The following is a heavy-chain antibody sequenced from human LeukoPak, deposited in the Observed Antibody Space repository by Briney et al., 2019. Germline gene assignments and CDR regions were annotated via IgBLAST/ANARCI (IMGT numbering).Heavy chain of an antibody. Sequence: GASVKVSCKASGYTFIGYYMHWVRQAPGQGLEWMGWINPNSGGTNYAQKFQGRVTMTRDTSISTAYMELSRLRSDDTAVYYCARVWDGYNYGWFDPWGRGTLVTVSS. CDR2: INPNSGGT. CDR3: ARVWDGYNYGWFDP. D-gene: IGHD5-24*01. J-gene: IGHJ5*02. V-gene: IGHV1-2*02. CDR1: GYTFIGYY.